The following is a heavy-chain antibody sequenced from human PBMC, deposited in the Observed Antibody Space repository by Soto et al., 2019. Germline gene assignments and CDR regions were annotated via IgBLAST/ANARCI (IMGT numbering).Heavy chain of an antibody. CDR2: ISWNSGVI. CDR3: SEDTCGVEVGRIDV. D-gene: IGHD1-26*01. V-gene: IGHV3-9*01. CDR1: GFIFDDYA. J-gene: IGHJ6*03. Sequence: EVKLVESGGGLVQPGRSLRLSCATSGFIFDDYAMHWVRQAPGKGLEWVSGISWNSGVINYADSVKGRFTTSRDNAKKTTYHPLSSLLSSDTATYFCSEDTCGVEVGRIDVWGKGTTVIVSS.